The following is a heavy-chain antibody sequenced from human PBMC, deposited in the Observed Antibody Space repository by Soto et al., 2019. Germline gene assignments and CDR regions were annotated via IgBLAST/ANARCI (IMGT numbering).Heavy chain of an antibody. J-gene: IGHJ5*01. D-gene: IGHD4-4*01. CDR3: AKAPYGVTFPFDY. Sequence: EVQLLESGGGLVQPGGSLRLSCAASGFTFSSYAMSWVRQAPGKGLEWVSAISGSGAGTYYADSVKGRFTISRDNSKNTLYLQMNSLRAEDTAVYYCAKAPYGVTFPFDYWGHGTLVTVSS. CDR2: ISGSGAGT. V-gene: IGHV3-23*01. CDR1: GFTFSSYA.